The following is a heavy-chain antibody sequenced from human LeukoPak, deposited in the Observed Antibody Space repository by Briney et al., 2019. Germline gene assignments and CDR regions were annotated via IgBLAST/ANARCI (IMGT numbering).Heavy chain of an antibody. CDR1: GFTFSSYA. CDR2: ISGSGGST. J-gene: IGHJ4*02. D-gene: IGHD3-10*01. CDR3: AREWFYYGSGSDY. Sequence: GGSLRLSCAASGFTFSSYAMSWVRQAPGKGLEWVSAISGSGGSTYYADSVKGRFTISRDNAKNTLYLQMHSLRAEDTAVYYCAREWFYYGSGSDYWGQGTLVTVSS. V-gene: IGHV3-23*01.